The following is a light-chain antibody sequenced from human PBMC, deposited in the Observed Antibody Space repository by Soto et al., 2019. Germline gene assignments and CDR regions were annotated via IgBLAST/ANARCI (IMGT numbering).Light chain of an antibody. CDR3: QQYDNSPIT. Sequence: EIVLTQSPGILSLSPGERASLSCGASQSISSSFLAWYQQKPGQAPRLLLYGASSRATGIPDRFSGTGSETDFTLTISRLEPEDFAVYYCQQYDNSPITFGQGTRLEI. CDR2: GAS. J-gene: IGKJ5*01. V-gene: IGKV3-20*01. CDR1: QSISSSF.